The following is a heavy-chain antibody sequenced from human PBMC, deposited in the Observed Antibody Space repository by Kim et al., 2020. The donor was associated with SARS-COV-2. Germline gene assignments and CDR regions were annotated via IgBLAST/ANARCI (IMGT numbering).Heavy chain of an antibody. CDR2: ISAYNGNT. CDR1: GYTFTSYG. V-gene: IGHV1-18*01. D-gene: IGHD5-12*01. J-gene: IGHJ5*02. CDR3: ARVIRGVATILHNWFDP. Sequence: ASVKVSCKASGYTFTSYGISWVRQAPGQGLEWMGWISAYNGNTNYAQKLQGRVTMTTDTSTSTAYMELRSLRSDDTAVYYCARVIRGVATILHNWFDPWGQGTLVTVSS.